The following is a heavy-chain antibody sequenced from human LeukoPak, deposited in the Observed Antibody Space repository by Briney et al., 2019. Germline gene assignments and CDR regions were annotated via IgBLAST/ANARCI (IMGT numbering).Heavy chain of an antibody. Sequence: GGSLRLSCAASGFTFSSYSMNWVRQAPGKGLEWVAVISYDGSNKYYADSVKGRFTISRDNSKNTLYLQMNSLRAEDTAVYYCAKDRPPTDYWGQGTLVTVSS. J-gene: IGHJ4*02. CDR3: AKDRPPTDY. CDR2: ISYDGSNK. CDR1: GFTFSSYS. V-gene: IGHV3-30*18.